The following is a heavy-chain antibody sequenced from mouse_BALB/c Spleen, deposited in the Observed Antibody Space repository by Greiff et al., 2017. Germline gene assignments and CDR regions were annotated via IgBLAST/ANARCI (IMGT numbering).Heavy chain of an antibody. CDR2: INPGSGGT. V-gene: IGHV1-54*01. Sequence: QVQLQQSGAELVRPGTSVKVSCKASGYAFTNYLIEWVKQRPGQGLEWIGVINPGSGGTNYNEKFKGKATLTADKSSSTAYMQLSSLTSDDSAVYFCARWDYGYGADYWGQGTSVTVSS. CDR1: GYAFTNYL. CDR3: ARWDYGYGADY. D-gene: IGHD1-2*01. J-gene: IGHJ4*01.